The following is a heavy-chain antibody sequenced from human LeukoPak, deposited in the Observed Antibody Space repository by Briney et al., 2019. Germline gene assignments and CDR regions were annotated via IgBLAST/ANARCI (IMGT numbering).Heavy chain of an antibody. CDR3: RLTTSRLATATTWFDP. Sequence: SETLSLTCAVYGESFDGFYWNWIRQFPGKGLEWLGEVNYSGTSDYNPALESRVDTSADPSKRQFSLKLTSVTASDTAVYAVRLTTSRLATATTWFDPWGQGTLVSVSS. J-gene: IGHJ5*02. CDR2: VNYSGTS. CDR1: GESFDGFY. D-gene: IGHD1-1*01. V-gene: IGHV4-34*01.